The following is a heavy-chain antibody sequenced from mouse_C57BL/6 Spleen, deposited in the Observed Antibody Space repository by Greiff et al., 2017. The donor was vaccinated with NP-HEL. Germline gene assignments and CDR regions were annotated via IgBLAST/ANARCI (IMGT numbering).Heavy chain of an antibody. J-gene: IGHJ1*03. D-gene: IGHD1-1*01. V-gene: IGHV1-59*01. Sequence: QVQLQQSGAELVRPGTSVKLSCKASGYTFTSYWMHWVKQRPGQGLEWIGVIDPSDSYTNYNQKFKGKATLTVDTSSSTAYMQLSSLTSEDSAVYYWARSYYYGSSYRYFDVWGTGTTVTVSS. CDR3: ARSYYYGSSYRYFDV. CDR2: IDPSDSYT. CDR1: GYTFTSYW.